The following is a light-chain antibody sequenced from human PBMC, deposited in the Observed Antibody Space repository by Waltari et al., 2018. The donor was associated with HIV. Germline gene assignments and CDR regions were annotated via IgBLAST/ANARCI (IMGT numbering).Light chain of an antibody. Sequence: QSALTQPASVSGSPGQSITISCTGTSSDVGSYNLVSWYQQHPGKAPKLMIYEVSKRPSGVSNRFSGSNSGNTASLTISGLQAEDEADYYCCSYAGSSRVFGGGTKLTVL. V-gene: IGLV2-23*02. CDR1: SSDVGSYNL. CDR2: EVS. J-gene: IGLJ3*02. CDR3: CSYAGSSRV.